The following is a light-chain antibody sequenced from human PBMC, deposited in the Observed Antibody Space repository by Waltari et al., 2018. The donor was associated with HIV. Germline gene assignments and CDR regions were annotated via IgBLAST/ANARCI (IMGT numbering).Light chain of an antibody. CDR3: SSYTTSLTVV. CDR1: SSDVGGYNY. J-gene: IGLJ2*01. V-gene: IGLV2-14*03. Sequence: QSALTQPASVSGSPGQSITISCTGTSSDVGGYNYVSWYQQHPGKAPKLMVYDVTNRPSGVSNRFSGSKSGNTAFLTISGLQAEDEADYYCSSYTTSLTVVFGGGTKLTVL. CDR2: DVT.